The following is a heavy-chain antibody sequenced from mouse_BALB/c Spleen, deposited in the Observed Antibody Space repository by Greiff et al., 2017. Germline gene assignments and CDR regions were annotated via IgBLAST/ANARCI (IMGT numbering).Heavy chain of an antibody. CDR2: ISSGGST. V-gene: IGHV5-6-5*01. J-gene: IGHJ3*01. CDR1: GFTFSSYA. Sequence: EVQGVESGGGLVKPGGSLKLSCAASGFTFSSYAMSWVRQTPEKRLEWVASISSGGSTYYPDSVKGRFTISRDNARNILYLQMSSLRSEDTAMYYCARENYGSSYLFAYWGQGTLVTVSA. CDR3: ARENYGSSYLFAY. D-gene: IGHD1-1*01.